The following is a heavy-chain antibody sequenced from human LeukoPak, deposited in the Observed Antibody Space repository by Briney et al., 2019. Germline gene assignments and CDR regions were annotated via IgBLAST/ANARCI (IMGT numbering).Heavy chain of an antibody. V-gene: IGHV3-21*01. CDR2: ITTSSIYI. CDR1: GFTCSSYI. CDR3: ARDKSVDY. J-gene: IGHJ4*02. Sequence: GGSLRLSCASCGFTCSSYIINWVHPAPGKGLELVSSITTSSIYIYSADSVNGRSTISRDNAKNSLYLQMNSLRVEDRAVYYCARDKSVDYWGQGTLVTVSS.